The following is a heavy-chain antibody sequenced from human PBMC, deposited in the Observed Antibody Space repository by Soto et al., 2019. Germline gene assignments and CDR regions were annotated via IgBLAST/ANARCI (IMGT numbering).Heavy chain of an antibody. J-gene: IGHJ5*02. V-gene: IGHV1-69*13. Sequence: GASVKVSCKASGGTFSTYPINCVRQAPGQGLEWMGGIIPLFGTTNYAQKFKGRVTITADESTSTAYMELSSLRAEDAAVYYCARGATHGSSWYFWFDPWGQGTLVTVSS. CDR3: ARGATHGSSWYFWFDP. CDR2: IIPLFGTT. CDR1: GGTFSTYP. D-gene: IGHD6-13*01.